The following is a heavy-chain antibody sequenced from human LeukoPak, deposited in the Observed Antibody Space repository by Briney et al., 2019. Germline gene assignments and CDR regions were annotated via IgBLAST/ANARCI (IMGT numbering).Heavy chain of an antibody. CDR2: ISYDGSNK. V-gene: IGHV3-30*04. D-gene: IGHD1-1*01. Sequence: GGSLRLSCAGSGCTFSSYAMHWVRQAPGKGLEWVAVISYDGSNKYYADSVKGRFTISRDNSKNTLYLQMNSLRAEDTAVYYCARDRVPKWGQGTLVTVSS. J-gene: IGHJ4*02. CDR1: GCTFSSYA. CDR3: ARDRVPK.